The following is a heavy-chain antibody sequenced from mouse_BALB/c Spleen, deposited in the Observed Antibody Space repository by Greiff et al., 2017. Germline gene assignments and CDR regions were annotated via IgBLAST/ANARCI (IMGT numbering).Heavy chain of an antibody. Sequence: EVKLQESGAELVRSGASVKLSCTASGFNIKDYYMHWVKQRPEQGLEWIGWIDPENGDTEYAPKFQGKATMTADTSSNTAYLQLSSLTSEDTAVYYCNACGGSPYYYAMDYWGQGTSVTVSS. V-gene: IGHV14-4*02. D-gene: IGHD1-1*01. CDR3: NACGGSPYYYAMDY. CDR2: IDPENGDT. CDR1: GFNIKDYY. J-gene: IGHJ4*01.